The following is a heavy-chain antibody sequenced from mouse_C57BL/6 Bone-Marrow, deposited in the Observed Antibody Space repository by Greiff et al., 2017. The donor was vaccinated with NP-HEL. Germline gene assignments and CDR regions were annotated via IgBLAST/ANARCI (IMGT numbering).Heavy chain of an antibody. Sequence: QVQLKESGAELVRPGTSVKLSCKASGYTFTSYWMHWVKQRPGQGLEWIGVIDPSDSYTNYNQKFKGKATLTVDTSSSTAYMQLSSLTSEDAAVYYCARGYYGSSRFDYWGQGTTLTVSS. V-gene: IGHV1-59*01. CDR3: ARGYYGSSRFDY. CDR2: IDPSDSYT. J-gene: IGHJ2*01. CDR1: GYTFTSYW. D-gene: IGHD1-1*01.